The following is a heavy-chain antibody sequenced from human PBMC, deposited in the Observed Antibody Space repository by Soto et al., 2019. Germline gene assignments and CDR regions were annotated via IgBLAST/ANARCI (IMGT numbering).Heavy chain of an antibody. CDR2: LSGSGNSR. CDR3: VVSNWFAEFFQH. Sequence: QVQLIETGGGLVKPGGSLRLSCEAAGFTFKDFYMYWIRQAPGKGLEWLASLSGSGNSRFTADSVKGRFTISRENSKNSVYLQMNDLRVEDTAMYYCVVSNWFAEFFQHWAQGTLVTVSS. V-gene: IGHV3-11*01. J-gene: IGHJ1*01. CDR1: GFTFKDFY. D-gene: IGHD3-10*01.